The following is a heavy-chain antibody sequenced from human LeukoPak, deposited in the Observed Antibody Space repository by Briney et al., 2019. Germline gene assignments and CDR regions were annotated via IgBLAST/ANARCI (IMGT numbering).Heavy chain of an antibody. CDR1: GFTFSNYW. Sequence: GGSLRLSYAASGFTFSNYWMSWVRQAPGKGLEWVANIKEDGSEKYYVDSVKGRFTISRDNARNSLYLQMNSLRAEDTAVYYCASGRQLGYWGQGTLVTVSS. V-gene: IGHV3-7*01. CDR2: IKEDGSEK. J-gene: IGHJ4*02. CDR3: ASGRQLGY. D-gene: IGHD6-13*01.